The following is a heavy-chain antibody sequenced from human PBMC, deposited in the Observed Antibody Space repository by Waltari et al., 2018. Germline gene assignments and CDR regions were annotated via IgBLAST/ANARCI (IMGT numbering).Heavy chain of an antibody. J-gene: IGHJ3*02. Sequence: EVQLVESGGGLVKPGGSLTLSCAGSGFAVSGYTMSWVRQAPGKGLEWVSAISSSSSSLYYADSVKGRFTISGDNSKNTMYLEMNRLRAEDTAVYFCARGDGGSGLGASDIWGQGTMVTVSS. CDR3: ARGDGGSGLGASDI. V-gene: IGHV3-21*02. CDR2: ISSSSSSL. CDR1: GFAVSGYT. D-gene: IGHD3-3*01.